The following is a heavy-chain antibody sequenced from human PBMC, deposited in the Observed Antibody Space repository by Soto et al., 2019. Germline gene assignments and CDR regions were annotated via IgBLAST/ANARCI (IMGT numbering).Heavy chain of an antibody. Sequence: ASVKVSCKVSGYTLTELSMHWVRQAPGKGLEWMGGFDPEDGETIYAQKFQGRVTMTEDTSTDTAYMELSSLRSEDTAVYYCARGSIWSGYYLWFDPWGQGTLVSVSS. CDR1: GYTLTELS. J-gene: IGHJ5*02. CDR3: ARGSIWSGYYLWFDP. D-gene: IGHD3-3*01. V-gene: IGHV1-24*01. CDR2: FDPEDGET.